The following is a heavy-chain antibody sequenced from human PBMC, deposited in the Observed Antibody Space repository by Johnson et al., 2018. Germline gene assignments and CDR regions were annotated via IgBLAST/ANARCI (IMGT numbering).Heavy chain of an antibody. V-gene: IGHV1-8*01. Sequence: QVQLVQSGAEVKKPGASVKVSCKASGYTFTSYDINWVRQATGQGLEWMGWMNPNSGNTGYAQKFQGRVTMTRNTSISPAYMELSSLRSEDTAGYYCARVGDTYYDFWSGYGYYYYMDVWGKGTTVTVSS. D-gene: IGHD3-3*01. CDR2: MNPNSGNT. CDR3: ARVGDTYYDFWSGYGYYYYMDV. CDR1: GYTFTSYD. J-gene: IGHJ6*03.